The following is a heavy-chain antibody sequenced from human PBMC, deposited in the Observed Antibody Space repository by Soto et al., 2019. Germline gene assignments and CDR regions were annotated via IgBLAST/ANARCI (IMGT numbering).Heavy chain of an antibody. J-gene: IGHJ5*02. CDR3: ARLGAYYQSLDP. D-gene: IGHD2-21*01. V-gene: IGHV4-39*01. Sequence: ETLSLTCTVSGGSISSSSYYWGWIRQPPGKGLEWIGSIYYSGSTYYNPSLKSRVTISVDTSKNQFSLKLTSVTAADSAVYYCARLGAYYQSLDPWGPGTLVTVSS. CDR1: GGSISSSSYY. CDR2: IYYSGST.